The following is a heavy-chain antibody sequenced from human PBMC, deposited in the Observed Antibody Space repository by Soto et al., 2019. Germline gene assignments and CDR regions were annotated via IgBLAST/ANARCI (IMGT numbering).Heavy chain of an antibody. D-gene: IGHD3-3*02. V-gene: IGHV4-39*01. CDR3: ARLPSRHLVDY. J-gene: IGHJ4*02. Sequence: WVRQAPGKGLEWIGSMFYGVSTYYNPSLKSRVTVSVDTSKNQFSLNLRSVTAADTAVYYCARLPSRHLVDYWGQGTLVTVSP. CDR2: MFYGVST.